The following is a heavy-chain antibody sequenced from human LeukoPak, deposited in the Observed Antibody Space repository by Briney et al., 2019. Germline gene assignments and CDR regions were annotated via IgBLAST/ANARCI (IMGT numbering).Heavy chain of an antibody. Sequence: GGSLRLSCAASGFTLDDYAMHWVRQAPGKGLEWVSGISWNSGSRGYADSVKGRFTISRDNAKNSLYLQMNSLRAEDTALYYCAKAAHDYGDYVVAFDIWGQGTMVTVSS. D-gene: IGHD4-17*01. V-gene: IGHV3-9*01. CDR1: GFTLDDYA. J-gene: IGHJ3*02. CDR3: AKAAHDYGDYVVAFDI. CDR2: ISWNSGSR.